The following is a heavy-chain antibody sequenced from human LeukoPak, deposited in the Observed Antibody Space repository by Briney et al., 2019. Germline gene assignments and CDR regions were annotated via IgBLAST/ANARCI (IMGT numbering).Heavy chain of an antibody. CDR1: GYTLTELS. CDR3: ATGIGEQLARGT. D-gene: IGHD6-6*01. V-gene: IGHV1-24*01. J-gene: IGHJ5*02. CDR2: FDPEDGET. Sequence: ASVKVSCKVSGYTLTELSMHWVRQAPGKGLEWMGGFDPEDGETIYAQKFQGRVTMTEDTSTDTAYMELSSLRSEDTAVYYCATGIGEQLARGTWGQGTLVTVSS.